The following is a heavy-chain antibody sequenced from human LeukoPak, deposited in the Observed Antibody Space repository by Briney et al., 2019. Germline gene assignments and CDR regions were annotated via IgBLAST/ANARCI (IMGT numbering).Heavy chain of an antibody. CDR1: GASISGGSYY. V-gene: IGHV4-61*02. J-gene: IGHJ3*02. CDR3: ARSPGGSGTRAFDI. CDR2: IYTTGST. D-gene: IGHD3-10*01. Sequence: PSETLSLTCTVSGASISGGSYYWSWIRQPAGKGLQWIGRIYTTGSTNYNPSLKSRVTISVDTSKNQFSLELSSVTAADTAVYYCARSPGGSGTRAFDIWGQGTMVTVSS.